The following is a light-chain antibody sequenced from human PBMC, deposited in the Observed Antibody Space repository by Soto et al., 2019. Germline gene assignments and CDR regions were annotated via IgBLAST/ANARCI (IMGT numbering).Light chain of an antibody. J-gene: IGKJ1*01. V-gene: IGKV3-20*01. Sequence: EIVLTQSPGTLSLSLGERATLSCWASQSVNSNFLAWYQQKPGQAPRLLIYGASSRAAGIPDRFSGSGSGADFTLTISGLEPEDFAVYYCQQYGSSPKTFGQGTKVEIK. CDR1: QSVNSNF. CDR2: GAS. CDR3: QQYGSSPKT.